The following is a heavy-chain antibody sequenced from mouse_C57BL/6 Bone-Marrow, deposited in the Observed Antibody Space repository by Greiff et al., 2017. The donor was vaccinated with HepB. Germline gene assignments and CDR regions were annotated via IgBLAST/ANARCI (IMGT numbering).Heavy chain of an antibody. CDR1: GYTFTDYY. Sequence: EVQLQQSGPVLVKPGASVKMSCKASGYTFTDYYMNWVKQSHGKSLEWIGVINPYNGGTSYNQKFKGKATLTVDKSSSTAYMKLNSLTSEDSAVYYCARGTYYYGSSGDAMGYWGQGTSVTVSS. D-gene: IGHD1-1*01. CDR3: ARGTYYYGSSGDAMGY. J-gene: IGHJ4*01. V-gene: IGHV1-19*01. CDR2: INPYNGGT.